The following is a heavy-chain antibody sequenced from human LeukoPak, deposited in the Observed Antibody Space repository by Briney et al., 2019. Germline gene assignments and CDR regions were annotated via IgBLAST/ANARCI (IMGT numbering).Heavy chain of an antibody. D-gene: IGHD3-3*01. CDR3: ARADYDFWSGYKLAFDI. CDR2: IYTSGST. Sequence: SETLSLTCTVSGGSISGYYWSWIRQPAGKGLEWIGRIYTSGSTHYNPSLKSRVTMSVDTSKNQFSLKLSSVTAADTAVYYCARADYDFWSGYKLAFDIWGQGTMVTVSS. J-gene: IGHJ3*02. CDR1: GGSISGYY. V-gene: IGHV4-4*07.